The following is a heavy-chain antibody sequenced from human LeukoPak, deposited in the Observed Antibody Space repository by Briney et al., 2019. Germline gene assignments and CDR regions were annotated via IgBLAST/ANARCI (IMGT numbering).Heavy chain of an antibody. J-gene: IGHJ6*03. V-gene: IGHV1-18*01. Sequence: ASVKVSCKASGYTFTSSGISGVRRAPGQGLEWMGWIRAYNGNTNYAQKLQGRVTMTTDTATSTAYMELRSLRSDDTAVYYCARDAGFRSGGSCYSGKCDYYYYMDVWGKGTTVTVSS. CDR2: IRAYNGNT. CDR1: GYTFTSSG. D-gene: IGHD2-15*01. CDR3: ARDAGFRSGGSCYSGKCDYYYYMDV.